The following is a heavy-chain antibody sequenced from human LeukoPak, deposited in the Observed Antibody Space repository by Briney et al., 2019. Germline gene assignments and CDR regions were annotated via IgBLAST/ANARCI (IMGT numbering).Heavy chain of an antibody. CDR2: ISAYNGNT. D-gene: IGHD3-10*01. V-gene: IGHV1-18*01. CDR3: ARDLRGMASMDV. J-gene: IGHJ6*02. CDR1: GYSFGSFG. Sequence: ASVKVSCKASGYSFGSFGINWVRQAPGQGLEWMGWISAYNGNTNYAQKLQGRVTMTTDTSTSTAYMELRSLRSDDTAVYYCARDLRGMASMDVWGQGTTVTVSS.